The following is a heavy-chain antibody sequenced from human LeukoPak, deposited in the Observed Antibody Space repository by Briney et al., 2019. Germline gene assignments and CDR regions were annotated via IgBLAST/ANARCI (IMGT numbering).Heavy chain of an antibody. V-gene: IGHV3-33*01. CDR1: GFTFSSYG. J-gene: IGHJ4*02. CDR2: IWYDGSNK. Sequence: GGSLRLSCAASGFTFSSYGMHWVRQAPGKGLEWVAVIWYDGSNKYYADSVKGRFTISRDNSKNTLYLQMNSLRAEDTAVYYCASHCSSTSCSNYWGQGTLVTVSS. D-gene: IGHD2-2*01. CDR3: ASHCSSTSCSNY.